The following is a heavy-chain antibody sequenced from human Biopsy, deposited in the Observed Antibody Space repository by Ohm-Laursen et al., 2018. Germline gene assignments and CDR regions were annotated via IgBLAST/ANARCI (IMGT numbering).Heavy chain of an antibody. CDR2: IWFDETNK. V-gene: IGHV3-33*01. Sequence: SLRLSCAASGFTLNKHGMHWVRQAPGKGLERVAVIWFDETNKHYADSVKGRFTIFRDNSKNMLYLQMNTLRDADTAVYYCARDPRDTALGIFDYWGLGTLVTVSS. CDR1: GFTLNKHG. CDR3: ARDPRDTALGIFDY. D-gene: IGHD5-18*01. J-gene: IGHJ4*02.